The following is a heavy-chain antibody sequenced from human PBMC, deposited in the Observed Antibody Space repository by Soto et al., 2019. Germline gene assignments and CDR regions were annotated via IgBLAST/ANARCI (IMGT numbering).Heavy chain of an antibody. CDR3: ARRDYDFWSGYSQAWFDP. J-gene: IGHJ5*02. V-gene: IGHV1-2*02. CDR1: GYTFTGYY. D-gene: IGHD3-3*01. Sequence: GASVKVSCKASGYTFTGYYMHWVRQAPGQGLEWMGWINPNSGGTNYAQKFQGRVTMTRDTSISTAYMELSRLRSDDTAVYYCARRDYDFWSGYSQAWFDPWGQGTLVTVSS. CDR2: INPNSGGT.